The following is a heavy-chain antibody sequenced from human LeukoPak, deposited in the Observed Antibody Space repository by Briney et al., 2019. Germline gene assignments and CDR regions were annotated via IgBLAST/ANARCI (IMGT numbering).Heavy chain of an antibody. J-gene: IGHJ5*02. V-gene: IGHV3-7*03. Sequence: PGGSLRLSCVASGFTVSNKYMSWVRQAPGKGLEWVANIKTDGSEKYYVDSVKGRFTISRDNAKNSLYLQMNSLRAEDTAVYYCARDYTGYFPWGQGTLVIVSS. CDR1: GFTVSNKY. D-gene: IGHD3-9*01. CDR2: IKTDGSEK. CDR3: ARDYTGYFP.